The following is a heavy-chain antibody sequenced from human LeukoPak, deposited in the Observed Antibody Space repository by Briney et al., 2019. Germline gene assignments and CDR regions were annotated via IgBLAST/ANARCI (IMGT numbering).Heavy chain of an antibody. CDR1: GFTFSSYA. D-gene: IGHD1-26*01. V-gene: IGHV3-30*04. J-gene: IGHJ3*02. CDR3: ATYYIRRDAFDI. CDR2: ISYDGSNK. Sequence: GRSLRLSCAASGFTFSSYAMHWVRQAPGKGLEWAAVISYDGSNKYYADSVKGRFTISRDNSKNTLYLQMNSLRAEDTAVYYCATYYIRRDAFDIWGQGTMVTVSS.